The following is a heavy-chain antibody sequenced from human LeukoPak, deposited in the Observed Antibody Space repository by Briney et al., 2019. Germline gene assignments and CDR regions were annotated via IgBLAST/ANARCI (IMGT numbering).Heavy chain of an antibody. CDR2: INPNSGGT. CDR3: ARDLQWELLGNWFDP. V-gene: IGHV1-2*02. CDR1: GYTFTGYY. Sequence: ASVKVSCKASGYTFTGYYMHWVRQAPGQGLEWMGWINPNSGGTNYAQKFQGRVTMTRDTSISTAYMELSRLRSDDTAVYYCARDLQWELLGNWFDPWGQGTLVTVSS. J-gene: IGHJ5*02. D-gene: IGHD1-26*01.